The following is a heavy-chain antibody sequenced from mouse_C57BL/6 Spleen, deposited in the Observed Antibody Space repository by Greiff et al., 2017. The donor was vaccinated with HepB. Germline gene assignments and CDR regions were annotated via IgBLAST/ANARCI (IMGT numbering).Heavy chain of an antibody. CDR2: INYDGSST. D-gene: IGHD4-1*01. CDR3: ARDRLGGYFDY. V-gene: IGHV5-16*01. J-gene: IGHJ2*01. CDR1: GFTFSDYY. Sequence: EVKVEESEGGLVQPGSSMKLSCTASGFTFSDYYMAWVRQVPEKGLEWVANINYDGSSTYYLDSLKSRFIISRDNAKNILYLQMSSLKSEDTATYYCARDRLGGYFDYGGQGTTLTVSS.